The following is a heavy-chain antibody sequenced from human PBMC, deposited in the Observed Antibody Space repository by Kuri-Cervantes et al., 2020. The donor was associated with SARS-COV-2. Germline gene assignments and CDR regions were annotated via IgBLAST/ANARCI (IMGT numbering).Heavy chain of an antibody. V-gene: IGHV4-59*01. CDR3: ARGAPNDYSNYGGMDV. J-gene: IGHJ6*02. CDR1: GGSISSYY. Sequence: ESLKISCTVSGGSISSYYWSWIRQPPGKGLEWIGYIYYSGSTNYNPSLKSRVTISVDTSKNQFSLKLSSVTAADTAVYYCARGAPNDYSNYGGMDVWGQGTTVTVSS. D-gene: IGHD4-11*01. CDR2: IYYSGST.